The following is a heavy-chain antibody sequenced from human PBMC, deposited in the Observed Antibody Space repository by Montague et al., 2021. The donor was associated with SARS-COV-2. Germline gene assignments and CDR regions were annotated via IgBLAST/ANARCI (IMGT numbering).Heavy chain of an antibody. J-gene: IGHJ4*02. V-gene: IGHV3-30-3*01. CDR1: GFTFSSYA. CDR2: ISYDGSNK. Sequence: SLRLSCAASGFTFSSYAMHWVRQAPGKGLEWVAVISYDGSNKYYADSVKGRFTISRDNSKNTLYLQMNSLRAEDTAVYYCARGCARGFDYWGQGTLVTVSS. CDR3: ARGCARGFDY.